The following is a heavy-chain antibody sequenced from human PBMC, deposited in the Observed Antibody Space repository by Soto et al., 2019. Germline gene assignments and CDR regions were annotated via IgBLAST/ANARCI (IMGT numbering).Heavy chain of an antibody. CDR1: GFTFSSYP. Sequence: EVQLLESGGGWVQPGGSLRLSCATSGFTFSSYPMNWVRQAPGKGLEWVSGISAGGDSTYYADSVKGRFTIFRDNSKNSVNLQMNGLRAEDTAVYYCARRVWGQGTPVTVSS. CDR2: ISAGGDST. J-gene: IGHJ4*02. CDR3: ARRV. V-gene: IGHV3-23*01.